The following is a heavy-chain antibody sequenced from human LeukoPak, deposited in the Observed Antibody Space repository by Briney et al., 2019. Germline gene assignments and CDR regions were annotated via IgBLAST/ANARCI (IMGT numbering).Heavy chain of an antibody. J-gene: IGHJ4*02. V-gene: IGHV4-30-2*01. Sequence: PSETLSLTCAVSGGSISSGGYSWSWIRQPPGKGLEWIGYIYHSGSTYYNPSLKSRVTISVDRSKNQFSLKLSSVTAADTAVYYCARHGYSSRYYFDYWGQGTLVTVSS. CDR3: ARHGYSSRYYFDY. CDR1: GGSISSGGYS. CDR2: IYHSGST. D-gene: IGHD6-13*01.